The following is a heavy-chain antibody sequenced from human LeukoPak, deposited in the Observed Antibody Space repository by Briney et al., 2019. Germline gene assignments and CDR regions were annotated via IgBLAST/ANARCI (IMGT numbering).Heavy chain of an antibody. CDR1: GFTFSSYA. CDR2: ISYDGSNK. Sequence: GRSLRLSCAASGFTFSSYAMHWVRQAPGKGLEWVAVISYDGSNKYYADSVKGRFTIPRDNSKNTLYLQMNSLRAEDTAVYYCARDARGYFDYWGQGTLVTVSS. D-gene: IGHD3-16*01. J-gene: IGHJ4*02. V-gene: IGHV3-30*04. CDR3: ARDARGYFDY.